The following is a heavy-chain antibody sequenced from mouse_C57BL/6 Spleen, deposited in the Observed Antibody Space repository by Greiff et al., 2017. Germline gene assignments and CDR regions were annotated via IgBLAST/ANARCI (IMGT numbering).Heavy chain of an antibody. J-gene: IGHJ1*03. CDR2: IRLKSDNYAT. D-gene: IGHD2-2*01. CDR3: KVTASYIEV. Sequence: EVKLMESGGGLVQPGGSMKLSCVASGFTFSNYWMNWVCQSPVKGLEWVAQIRLKSDNYATHYAAAVKGRFTISRDDSKNIVYLQMNNLRAEDTGIYYCKVTASYIEVWGTGTTVTVSS. V-gene: IGHV6-3*01. CDR1: GFTFSNYW.